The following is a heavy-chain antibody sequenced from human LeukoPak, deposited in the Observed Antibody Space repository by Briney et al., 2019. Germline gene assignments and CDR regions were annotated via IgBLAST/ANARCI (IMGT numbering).Heavy chain of an antibody. CDR1: GFTFRTYA. D-gene: IGHD6-13*01. CDR2: ITSTSSHI. V-gene: IGHV3-21*01. CDR3: ARGIAAEEEHY. Sequence: PGGSLRLSCAASGFTFRTYAVDWVRQTPGKGLEWVSTITSTSSHIYYADSVKGRFTISRDNAKDSLYLQMNSLRVEDTAVYYCARGIAAEEEHYWGQGTLVTVSS. J-gene: IGHJ4*02.